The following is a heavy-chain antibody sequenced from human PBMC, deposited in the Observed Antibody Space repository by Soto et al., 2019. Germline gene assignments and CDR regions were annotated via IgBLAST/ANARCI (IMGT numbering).Heavy chain of an antibody. CDR1: GFPFSSYA. J-gene: IGHJ4*02. D-gene: IGHD3-16*01. CDR2: IGGSGAST. CDR3: AKALGYYDASETFDY. V-gene: IGHV3-23*01. Sequence: GGSLRLSCAASGFPFSSYAMNWVRQVPGKGLEWVSSIGGSGASTDYADSVKGRFTISRDNSKNTLFLQMNSLRAEDTAVYYWAKALGYYDASETFDYWGQGTLVTVSS.